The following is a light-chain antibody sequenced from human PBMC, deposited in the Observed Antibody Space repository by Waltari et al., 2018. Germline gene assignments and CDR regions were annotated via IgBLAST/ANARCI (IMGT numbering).Light chain of an antibody. J-gene: IGLJ1*01. V-gene: IGLV1-47*01. Sequence: QSVLTQSPSASGTPGQSVAISCSGGTTNIGNHYVYWYQQRPGTAPKLLISRDSQRPSGVPDRFSGSKSGTSASLAISGLRSEDEADYYCVTWDDSLGGYYVFGTGTKVTVL. CDR2: RDS. CDR1: TTNIGNHY. CDR3: VTWDDSLGGYYV.